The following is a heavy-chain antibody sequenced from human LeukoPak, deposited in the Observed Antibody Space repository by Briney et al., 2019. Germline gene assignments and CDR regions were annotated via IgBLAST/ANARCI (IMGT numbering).Heavy chain of an antibody. CDR1: GFTISSSA. CDR3: AKDMGGRLGP. J-gene: IGHJ5*02. D-gene: IGHD1-26*01. CDR2: ITRTGSNT. Sequence: GGSLRLSCAATGFTISSSATTWVRQAPGKGLDWVSTITRTGSNTFYADSVKGRFTISRDNSNNTLYLQMNSLRVEDTAIYFCAKDMGGRLGPWGQGTLATVSS. V-gene: IGHV3-23*01.